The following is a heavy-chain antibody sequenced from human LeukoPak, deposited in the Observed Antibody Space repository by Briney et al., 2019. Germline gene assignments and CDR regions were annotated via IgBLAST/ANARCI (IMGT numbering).Heavy chain of an antibody. V-gene: IGHV4-38-2*02. D-gene: IGHD1-26*01. CDR1: GYSVSSGYY. Sequence: SETLSLTCTVSGYSVSSGYYWGWIRQPPGKGLEWVGSIYHSGSTYYNPPLKSRVTISVDTSKNQFSLKPYSVTAADTAVYYCAREGRIVGATRGYWFDPWGQGTLVTVSS. CDR3: AREGRIVGATRGYWFDP. CDR2: IYHSGST. J-gene: IGHJ5*02.